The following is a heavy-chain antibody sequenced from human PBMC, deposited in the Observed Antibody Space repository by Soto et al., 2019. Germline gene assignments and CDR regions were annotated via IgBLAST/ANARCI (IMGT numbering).Heavy chain of an antibody. CDR1: GFTFSSYG. J-gene: IGHJ4*02. CDR2: IWYDGSNK. Sequence: QVQLVESGGGVVQPGRSLRLSCAASGFTFSSYGMHWVRQAPGKGLEWVAVIWYDGSNKYYADSVKGRFTISRDNSKNTLYQQMNSLRAEDTVVYYCARAELRMTRPIDYWGQGTLVTVSS. D-gene: IGHD7-27*01. CDR3: ARAELRMTRPIDY. V-gene: IGHV3-33*01.